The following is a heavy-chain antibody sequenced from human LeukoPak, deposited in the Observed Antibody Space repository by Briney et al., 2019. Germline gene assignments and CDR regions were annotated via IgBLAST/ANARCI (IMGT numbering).Heavy chain of an antibody. D-gene: IGHD2-8*02. V-gene: IGHV3-30-3*01. CDR2: ISYDGSNK. J-gene: IGHJ6*03. Sequence: GGSLRLSCAASGFTFSSYAMHWVRQAPGKGLEWVAVISYDGSNKYYADSVKGRFTISRDNSKNTLYLQMNSLRAEDTAVYYCARDRNVVYTIAPGGYMDVWGKGTTVTVSS. CDR1: GFTFSSYA. CDR3: ARDRNVVYTIAPGGYMDV.